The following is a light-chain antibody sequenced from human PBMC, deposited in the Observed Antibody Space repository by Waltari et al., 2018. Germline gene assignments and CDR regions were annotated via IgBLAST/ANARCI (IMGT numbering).Light chain of an antibody. CDR2: EAS. Sequence: DIQMTQSPPTLSASVGARVTITCRASQSISGLLAWYRQEAGKAPKLLIYEASTLESGVPSRFSGSGSGTEFTLTISGVQPDDVATFYCQQYRTYPWTFGRGTKVEIK. CDR3: QQYRTYPWT. J-gene: IGKJ1*01. V-gene: IGKV1-5*03. CDR1: QSISGL.